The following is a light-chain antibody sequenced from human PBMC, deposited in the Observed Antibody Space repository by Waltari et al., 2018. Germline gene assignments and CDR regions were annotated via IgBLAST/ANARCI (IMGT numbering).Light chain of an antibody. CDR3: QVWDSSGDLLVI. J-gene: IGLJ2*01. CDR1: NIEAKS. V-gene: IGLV3-21*02. Sequence: SYVLTQPHSVSVAPGQTARITCGGDNIEAKSVHCYQHKPGQAPVVVVLDDGDRPAGNPERLSGANSGNTATRTISRVEGVDEADYFCQVWDSSGDLLVIFGGGTKLTVL. CDR2: DDG.